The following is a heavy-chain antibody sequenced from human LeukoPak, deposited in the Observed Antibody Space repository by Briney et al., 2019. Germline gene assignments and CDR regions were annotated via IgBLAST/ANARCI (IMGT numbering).Heavy chain of an antibody. Sequence: ASVKVSCKASGYTFTGYYMHWVRQAPGQGLEWMGWINPNSGGTYYAQKFQGRVTMTRDTSISTAYMELSRLRSDDTAVYYCARVLDFHYFDYWGQGTLVTVSS. CDR2: INPNSGGT. D-gene: IGHD3-9*01. J-gene: IGHJ4*02. CDR3: ARVLDFHYFDY. V-gene: IGHV1-2*02. CDR1: GYTFTGYY.